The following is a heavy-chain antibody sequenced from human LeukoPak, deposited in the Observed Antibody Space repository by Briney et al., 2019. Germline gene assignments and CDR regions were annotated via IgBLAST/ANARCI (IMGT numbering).Heavy chain of an antibody. CDR1: GYTFTYCS. V-gene: IGHV1-68*01. CDR2: ITLYNGNT. Sequence: ASVKVSCKASGYTFTYCSLHWLQQAPGQGLERMRWITLYNGNTNYAQKLQGRVTMTTDTSTSTAYMELRSLRSDDTAVYYCARGPLGGTYYDFWSGAGGLDYWGQGTLVTVSS. CDR3: ARGPLGGTYYDFWSGAGGLDY. D-gene: IGHD3-3*01. J-gene: IGHJ4*02.